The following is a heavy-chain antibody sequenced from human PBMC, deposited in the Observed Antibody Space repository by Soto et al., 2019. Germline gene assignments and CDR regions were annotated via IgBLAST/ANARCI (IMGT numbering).Heavy chain of an antibody. CDR2: ISGDSVST. CDR3: AKDLRNCGGECYDAFDI. Sequence: GGSLRLSCVASGFTFDDYAMHWVRQAPGKGLEWVSLISGDSVSTYYADSVKGRFTISRDNSKNSLYLQMNSLRTEDTALYYCAKDLRNCGGECYDAFDIWGQGTMVTVSS. CDR1: GFTFDDYA. D-gene: IGHD2-21*01. V-gene: IGHV3-43*02. J-gene: IGHJ3*02.